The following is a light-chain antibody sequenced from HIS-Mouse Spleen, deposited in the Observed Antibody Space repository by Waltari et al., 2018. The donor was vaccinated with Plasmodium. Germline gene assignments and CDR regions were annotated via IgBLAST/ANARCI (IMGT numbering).Light chain of an antibody. CDR1: QSVSSN. Sequence: IVMAPAPANLSGFPGERTNLSCRARQSVSSNLAWYQQKPGQAPRLLIYGASTRATGIPARFSGSGSGTEFTLTISSLQSEDFAVYYCQQYNNWSFTFGPGTKVDIK. V-gene: IGKV3-15*01. J-gene: IGKJ3*01. CDR2: GAS. CDR3: QQYNNWSFT.